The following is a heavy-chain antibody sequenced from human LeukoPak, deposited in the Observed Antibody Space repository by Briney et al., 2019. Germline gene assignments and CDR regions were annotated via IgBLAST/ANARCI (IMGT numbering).Heavy chain of an antibody. CDR1: GYTFTSYD. D-gene: IGHD3-9*01. V-gene: IGHV1-8*01. Sequence: ASVKVPCKASGYTFTSYDINWVRQATGQGLEWMGWMNPNSGNTGYAQKFQGRVTMTRNTSISTAYMELSSLRSEDTAVYYCARFPHYDILTGYYKGGDDYWGQGTLVTVSS. CDR2: MNPNSGNT. J-gene: IGHJ4*02. CDR3: ARFPHYDILTGYYKGGDDY.